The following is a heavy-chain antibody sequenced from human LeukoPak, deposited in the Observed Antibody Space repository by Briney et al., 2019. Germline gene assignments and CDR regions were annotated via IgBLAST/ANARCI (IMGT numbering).Heavy chain of an antibody. D-gene: IGHD6-19*01. Sequence: PSETLSLTCTVSGGSISSYYWSWIRQPPGKGLEWIGYIYYSGSTNYNPSLKSRVTISVDTSKNQFSLKLSSVTAADTAVYYCASDSSGWYAEGGYFDYWGQGTLVTVSS. CDR3: ASDSSGWYAEGGYFDY. CDR2: IYYSGST. V-gene: IGHV4-59*01. J-gene: IGHJ4*02. CDR1: GGSISSYY.